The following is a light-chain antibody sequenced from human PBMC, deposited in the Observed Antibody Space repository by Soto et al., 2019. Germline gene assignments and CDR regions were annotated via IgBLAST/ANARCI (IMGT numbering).Light chain of an antibody. V-gene: IGLV2-14*01. CDR1: TSDVGGYNH. CDR2: DVN. Sequence: QSALIQPASVSGSPGQSITISCTGTTSDVGGYNHVSWFQQHPGKVPKLMIYDVNNRPSGVSNRFSGSKSGNTASLTISGLQAEDEADYYCSSYTNTNTLVFGGGTKATVL. J-gene: IGLJ2*01. CDR3: SSYTNTNTLV.